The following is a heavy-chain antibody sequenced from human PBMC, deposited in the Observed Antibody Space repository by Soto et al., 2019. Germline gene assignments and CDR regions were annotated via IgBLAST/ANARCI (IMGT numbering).Heavy chain of an antibody. V-gene: IGHV1-69*12. CDR3: ARGWELLYWFDP. CDR1: GGTFSSYA. CDR2: IIPIFGTA. J-gene: IGHJ5*02. D-gene: IGHD1-26*01. Sequence: QVQLVQSGAEVKKPGSSVKVSCKASGGTFSSYAISWVRQAPGQGLEWMGGIIPIFGTANYAQKFQGRVKISAXXSTSTAYMELSSLRSEDTAVYYCARGWELLYWFDPWGQGTLVTVSS.